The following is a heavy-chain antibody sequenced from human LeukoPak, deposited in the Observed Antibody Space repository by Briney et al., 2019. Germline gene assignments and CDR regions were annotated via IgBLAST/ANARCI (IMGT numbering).Heavy chain of an antibody. CDR2: ISPRSETI. CDR1: GFSFNRRG. Sequence: PGESLRLSYATSGFSFNRRGMNWVRHPPGKGLEWVSYISPRSETIYYAESVKGRFTVSRDDSKDSLYLQMHTLRAEDTAVYYCARIDGPTVFTYYMDLWGKGTTVTVAS. J-gene: IGHJ6*03. CDR3: ARIDGPTVFTYYMDL. V-gene: IGHV3-48*04. D-gene: IGHD3-16*01.